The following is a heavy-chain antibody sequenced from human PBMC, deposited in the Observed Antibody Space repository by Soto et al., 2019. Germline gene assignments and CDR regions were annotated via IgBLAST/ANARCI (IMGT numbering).Heavy chain of an antibody. CDR3: ARSRVSTPRLEDPFDI. CDR2: IYPGDSDS. V-gene: IGHV5-51*01. CDR1: GYSFTTYW. D-gene: IGHD5-12*01. Sequence: GESLKISCKGSGYSFTTYWLAWVRQMPGKGLEYMGIIYPGDSDSRYSPAFQGQVTISADKSSNTAYLQWTSLKASDTAIYYCARSRVSTPRLEDPFDIWGQGTRVTVSS. J-gene: IGHJ3*02.